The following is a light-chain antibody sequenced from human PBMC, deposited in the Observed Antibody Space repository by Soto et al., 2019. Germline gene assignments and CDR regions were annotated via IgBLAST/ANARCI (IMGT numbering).Light chain of an antibody. CDR2: GAS. V-gene: IGKV3-20*01. CDR1: QSGSSSY. J-gene: IGKJ1*01. CDR3: QQYGSSPWP. Sequence: EIVLTQSPGTLSLSPGERATLSCRASQSGSSSYLAWYQQKPGQAPRLLIYGASSRATGIPDRFSGSGSGTDFTLIISRLEPEDFAVYYCQQYGSSPWPFGQGTKVEIK.